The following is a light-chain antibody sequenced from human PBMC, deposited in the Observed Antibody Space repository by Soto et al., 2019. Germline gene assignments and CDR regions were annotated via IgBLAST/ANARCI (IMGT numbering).Light chain of an antibody. Sequence: IQLTQSPSSLSASVGDRVTITCRASQGVSSSLAWYQQKPGSAPKLLIFAASILKSGVPSRFSCSGSGTDFNLTITSLQPEDFASYYCQQLNSYPLTFGQGTRLEIK. CDR2: AAS. J-gene: IGKJ5*01. CDR3: QQLNSYPLT. CDR1: QGVSSS. V-gene: IGKV1-9*01.